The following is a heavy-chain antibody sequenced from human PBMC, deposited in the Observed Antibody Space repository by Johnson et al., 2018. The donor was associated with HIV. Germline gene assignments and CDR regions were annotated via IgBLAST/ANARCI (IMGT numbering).Heavy chain of an antibody. V-gene: IGHV3-30*04. J-gene: IGHJ3*02. CDR2: ISYDGSKK. CDR1: GFTFSSYV. CDR3: ANGGGGAFDS. D-gene: IGHD3-16*01. Sequence: QVQLVESGGGVVQPGRSLRLSCAASGFTFSSYVMHWVRQAHGKGLVWVAVISYDGSKKYYADSVKGRFTISRDKSKNTLYLEMNSLSAEDTAVYYCANGGGGAFDSWGQGTIVTVSS.